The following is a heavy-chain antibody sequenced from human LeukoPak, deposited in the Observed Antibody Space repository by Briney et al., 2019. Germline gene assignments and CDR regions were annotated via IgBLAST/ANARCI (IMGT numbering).Heavy chain of an antibody. Sequence: GESPKISCRGSGYSFINYGIGWVRQMPGKGLEWMGIIYPGDSDTRYSPSFEGQVTISTDKSISTAYLQWSSLKASDTAMYYCARRGVWEPYYFDYWGQGTLVTVSS. D-gene: IGHD1-26*01. CDR3: ARRGVWEPYYFDY. CDR1: GYSFINYG. V-gene: IGHV5-51*01. CDR2: IYPGDSDT. J-gene: IGHJ4*02.